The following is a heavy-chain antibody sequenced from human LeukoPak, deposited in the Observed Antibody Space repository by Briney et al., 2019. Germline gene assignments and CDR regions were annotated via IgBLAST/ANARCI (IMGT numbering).Heavy chain of an antibody. Sequence: LSGGSLRLSCAASGFTLDDYAMHWVRQAPGNGLEWVSGISWNSGSVGYADSVKGRFTISRDNAKNSLYLQTNSLRAEDMALYYCAKDEYSSSSNAFDIWGQGTMVTVSS. V-gene: IGHV3-9*03. J-gene: IGHJ3*02. CDR3: AKDEYSSSSNAFDI. CDR1: GFTLDDYA. D-gene: IGHD6-6*01. CDR2: ISWNSGSV.